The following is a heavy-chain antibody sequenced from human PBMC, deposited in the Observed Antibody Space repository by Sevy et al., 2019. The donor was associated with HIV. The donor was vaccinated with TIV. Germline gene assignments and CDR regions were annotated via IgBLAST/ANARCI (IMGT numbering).Heavy chain of an antibody. D-gene: IGHD3-22*01. V-gene: IGHV3-11*01. Sequence: GGSLRLSCAASGITFSDHYMSRIRQAPWKGLEWVAYITNSGTTKYYADSVKGRFTISRDNARNSLYLQMNSLTADDAAVYYCVRDSPYTSDDHWYFGIDVWGQGTTVTVSS. CDR1: GITFSDHY. J-gene: IGHJ6*02. CDR3: VRDSPYTSDDHWYFGIDV. CDR2: ITNSGTTK.